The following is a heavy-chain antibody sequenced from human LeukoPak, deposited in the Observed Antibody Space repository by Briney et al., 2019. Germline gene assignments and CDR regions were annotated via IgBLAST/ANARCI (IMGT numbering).Heavy chain of an antibody. CDR1: GFTLNSYA. J-gene: IGHJ4*02. CDR3: EKDMKGI. CDR2: ISGTGGST. Sequence: GGSLRLSCAASGFTLNSYAMSWVRQAPGKGLEWVSAISGTGGSTYYADSVKGRFAISRDNYKNTLYLQMNSLRAEYTCVYYCEKDMKGIWGQGTLVTVSS. V-gene: IGHV3-23*01. D-gene: IGHD3-16*01.